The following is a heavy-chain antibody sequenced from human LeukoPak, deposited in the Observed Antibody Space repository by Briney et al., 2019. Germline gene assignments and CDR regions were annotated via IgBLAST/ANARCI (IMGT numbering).Heavy chain of an antibody. CDR3: AKESCSSRCNFDY. D-gene: IGHD2-2*01. CDR2: ISISSSPI. J-gene: IGHJ4*02. Sequence: GGSLRLSCAASGFTFSSYSMNWVRQAPGKGLEWVSYISISSSPIYYADSVKGRFTISRDNAKNSLYLQMNSLRAEDTAVYYCAKESCSSRCNFDYWGQGTLVTVSS. V-gene: IGHV3-48*04. CDR1: GFTFSSYS.